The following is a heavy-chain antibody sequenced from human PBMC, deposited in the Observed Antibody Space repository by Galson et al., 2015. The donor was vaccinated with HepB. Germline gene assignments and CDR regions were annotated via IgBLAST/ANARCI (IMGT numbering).Heavy chain of an antibody. V-gene: IGHV3-11*06. D-gene: IGHD2-15*01. CDR1: GFTFSDYY. J-gene: IGHJ6*02. Sequence: SLRLSCAASGFTFSDYYMSWIRQAPGKGLEWVSYISSSSSYTNYADSVKGRFTISRDNAKNSLYLQMNSLRAEDTAVYYCARVRCSGGSCYYYYYGMDVWGQGTTVTVSS. CDR2: ISSSSSYT. CDR3: ARVRCSGGSCYYYYYGMDV.